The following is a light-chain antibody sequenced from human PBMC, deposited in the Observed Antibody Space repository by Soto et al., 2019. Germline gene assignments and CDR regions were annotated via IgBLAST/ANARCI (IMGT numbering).Light chain of an antibody. CDR3: SSFASSSTPRV. Sequence: QSALTQPAFVSGSPGQSITISCTGTSGDVGGYNFVSWYQQHPGKAPKLIIYEVSNRPSGVSNRFSGSKSGNTASLTISGVQAEDEADYYCSSFASSSTPRVFGTGTKLTVL. CDR1: SGDVGGYNF. J-gene: IGLJ1*01. CDR2: EVS. V-gene: IGLV2-14*01.